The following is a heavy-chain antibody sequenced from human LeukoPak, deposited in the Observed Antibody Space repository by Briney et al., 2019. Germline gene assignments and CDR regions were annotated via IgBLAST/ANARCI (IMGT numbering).Heavy chain of an antibody. D-gene: IGHD6-19*01. V-gene: IGHV4-39*01. Sequence: SETLSLTCTVSGGSISSSSYYWGWIRQPPGKGLEGIGSIYYSGSTYYNPSLKSRVTISVDTSKNQFSLKLSSVTAADTAVYYCARPHVSGSSGWVPYYFDYWGQGTLVTVSS. CDR1: GGSISSSSYY. J-gene: IGHJ4*02. CDR3: ARPHVSGSSGWVPYYFDY. CDR2: IYYSGST.